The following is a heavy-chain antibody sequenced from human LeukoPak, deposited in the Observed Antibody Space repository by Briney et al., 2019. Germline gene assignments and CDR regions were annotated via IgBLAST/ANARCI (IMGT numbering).Heavy chain of an antibody. CDR1: GGSISSSSYY. J-gene: IGHJ4*02. D-gene: IGHD4-11*01. V-gene: IGHV4-39*01. CDR2: IYYSGST. CDR3: ASRPRTTVIDY. Sequence: SETLSLTCTVSGGSISSSSYYWGWIRQPPGKGWGGIGSIYYSGSTYYNPSLKSRVTISVDTSKNQFSLKLSSVTAADTAVYYCASRPRTTVIDYWGQGTLVTVSS.